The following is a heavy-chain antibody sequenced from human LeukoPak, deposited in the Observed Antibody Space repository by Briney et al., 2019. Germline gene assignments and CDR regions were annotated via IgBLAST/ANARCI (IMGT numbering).Heavy chain of an antibody. Sequence: GESLKISCKASGYSFSSYWIGWVRQMPGKGLEWVGIIYPGDSDTRYSPSFQGQVTISADESISTAYLQWSSLKASDTAMYYCARPPIGYYYYMDVWGKGTTVTVSS. CDR2: IYPGDSDT. J-gene: IGHJ6*03. CDR1: GYSFSSYW. CDR3: ARPPIGYYYYMDV. D-gene: IGHD3-22*01. V-gene: IGHV5-51*01.